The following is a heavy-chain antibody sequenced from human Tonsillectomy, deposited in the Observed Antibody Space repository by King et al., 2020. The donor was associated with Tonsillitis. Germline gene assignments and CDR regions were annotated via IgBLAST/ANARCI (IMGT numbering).Heavy chain of an antibody. D-gene: IGHD1-26*01. CDR1: GFTFSSYA. Sequence: VQLVQSGGGLVQPGGSLRLSCAASGFTFSSYAMSWVRQAPGKGLEWVSVIYSGGSSTYYADSVKGRFTISRDNSKNTLYLQMNSLRAEDTAVYYCAKGSGSYYFDYWGQGTLVTVSS. J-gene: IGHJ4*02. CDR3: AKGSGSYYFDY. CDR2: IYSGGSST. V-gene: IGHV3-23*03.